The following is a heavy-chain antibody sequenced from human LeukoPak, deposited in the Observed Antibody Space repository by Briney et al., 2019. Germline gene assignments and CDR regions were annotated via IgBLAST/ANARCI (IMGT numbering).Heavy chain of an antibody. CDR1: GGSITSSSFY. Sequence: SETLPLTCTVSGGSITSSSFYWGWIRQPPGKGLEWIANIYYSGSTYYNPSLKSRVTISADTSKNQFSLKLSSVTAADTAVHYCARWVSTPRGYFDYWGQGTLVTVSS. J-gene: IGHJ4*02. V-gene: IGHV4-39*01. CDR3: ARWVSTPRGYFDY. D-gene: IGHD5/OR15-5a*01. CDR2: IYYSGST.